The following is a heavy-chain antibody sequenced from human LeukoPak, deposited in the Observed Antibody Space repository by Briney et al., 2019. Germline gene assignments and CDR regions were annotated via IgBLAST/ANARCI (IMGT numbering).Heavy chain of an antibody. V-gene: IGHV3-21*01. CDR3: ARDIAARPFDY. Sequence: PGGSLRLSCAASGFTFSGYSMNWVRQAPGKGLEWVSSISSSSSYIYYADSVKGRFTISRDNAKNSLYLQMNSLRAEDTAVYYCARDIAARPFDYWGQGTLVTVSS. J-gene: IGHJ4*02. D-gene: IGHD6-6*01. CDR1: GFTFSGYS. CDR2: ISSSSSYI.